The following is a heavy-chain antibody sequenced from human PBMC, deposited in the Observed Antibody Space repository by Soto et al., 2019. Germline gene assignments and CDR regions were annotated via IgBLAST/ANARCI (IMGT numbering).Heavy chain of an antibody. V-gene: IGHV1-18*01. D-gene: IGHD5-12*01. J-gene: IGHJ2*01. CDR3: ARDCRDGYYYL. CDR2: ISAYNGNT. CDR1: GYTFTSYG. Sequence: QVQLVQSGAEVKKPGASVKVSCKASGYTFTSYGITWVRPAPGQGLEWMGWISAYNGNTNYAQKLKGRVTMTTDTSTSIADVELRSLRSDGTSVYYCARDCRDGYYYLWGRGTLVTVSS.